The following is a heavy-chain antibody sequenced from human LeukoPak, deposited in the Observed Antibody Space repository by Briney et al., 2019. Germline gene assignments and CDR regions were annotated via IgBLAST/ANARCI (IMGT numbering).Heavy chain of an antibody. Sequence: SETLSHTCTVSGDSISSYYWSWIRQPPGKGLEWIGYIYYSGSTNYNPSLKSRVTISVDTSKNQFSLKLSSVTAADTAVYYCARTYTYDFWSGYYRDDAFDNWGQGTMVTVSS. CDR2: IYYSGST. CDR3: ARTYTYDFWSGYYRDDAFDN. D-gene: IGHD3-3*01. CDR1: GDSISSYY. V-gene: IGHV4-59*01. J-gene: IGHJ3*02.